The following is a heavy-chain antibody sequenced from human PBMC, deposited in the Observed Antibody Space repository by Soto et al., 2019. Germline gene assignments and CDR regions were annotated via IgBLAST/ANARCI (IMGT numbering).Heavy chain of an antibody. CDR2: VNPHSGNT. D-gene: IGHD1-1*01. CDR3: ARAHWNGDYFDY. CDR1: GYTFTNHD. V-gene: IGHV1-8*01. J-gene: IGHJ4*02. Sequence: QVQLVQSGAEVKKPGASVKVSCKASGYTFTNHDIYWVRQATEQGLEWMGWVNPHSGNTDYAQKFQGRVTLTRNTSITTAYMELSSLKSDDTAVYYCARAHWNGDYFDYWGQGSLVTVSS.